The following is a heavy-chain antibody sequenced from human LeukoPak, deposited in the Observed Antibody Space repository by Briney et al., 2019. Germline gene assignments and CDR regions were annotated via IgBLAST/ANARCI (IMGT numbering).Heavy chain of an antibody. Sequence: SSETLSLTCTVSGGSISSYYSSWFRQSPGKGLEWIGYIYYSGSTNYNPSLKSRVTISVDTSKNQFSLKLSSVTAADTAVYYCATSPRRALANWFDPWGQGTLVTVSS. J-gene: IGHJ5*02. CDR3: ATSPRRALANWFDP. D-gene: IGHD3-3*02. V-gene: IGHV4-59*01. CDR2: IYYSGST. CDR1: GGSISSYY.